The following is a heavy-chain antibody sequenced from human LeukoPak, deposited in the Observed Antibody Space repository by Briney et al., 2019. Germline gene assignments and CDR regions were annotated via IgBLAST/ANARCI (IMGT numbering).Heavy chain of an antibody. J-gene: IGHJ6*02. CDR1: GGTFSSYA. CDR3: AREGREAAAGTSRGMDV. Sequence: ASVKVSCKASGGTFSSYAISWVRQAPGQGLEWMGRIIPILGIANYAQKFQGRVTITADKSTSTAYMELSSLRSEDTAVYYCAREGREAAAGTSRGMDVWGQGTTVTVSS. V-gene: IGHV1-69*04. CDR2: IIPILGIA. D-gene: IGHD6-13*01.